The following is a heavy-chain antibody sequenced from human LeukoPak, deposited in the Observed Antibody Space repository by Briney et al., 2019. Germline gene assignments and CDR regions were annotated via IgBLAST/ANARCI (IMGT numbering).Heavy chain of an antibody. CDR2: ISGSGGST. CDR3: AKAWGDGVGSASDY. V-gene: IGHV3-23*01. CDR1: GFTFSSYA. Sequence: GGSLRLSCAASGFTFSSYAMSWVRQAPGKGLEWVSAISGSGGSTYYADSVKGRFTISRDNSKNTLYLQMNSLRAEDTAVYYCAKAWGDGVGSASDYWGQGTLVTVSS. J-gene: IGHJ4*02. D-gene: IGHD2-15*01.